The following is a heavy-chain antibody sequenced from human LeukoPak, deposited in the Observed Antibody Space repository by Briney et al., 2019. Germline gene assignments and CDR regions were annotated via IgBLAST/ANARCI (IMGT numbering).Heavy chain of an antibody. Sequence: GGSLRLSCATSGFIFTNAWMKWVRQAPGKGLEWVGRIKSKTDGGTIDYAAPVKGRFTISRDDSKNTLYLQMDNLKTEDTAIYYCSTPSFWGQGTLVTVSS. V-gene: IGHV3-15*07. J-gene: IGHJ4*02. CDR3: STPSF. CDR1: GFIFTNAW. CDR2: IKSKTDGGTI.